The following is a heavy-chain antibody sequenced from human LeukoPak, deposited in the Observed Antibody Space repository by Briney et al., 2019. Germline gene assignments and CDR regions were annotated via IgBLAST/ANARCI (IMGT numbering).Heavy chain of an antibody. CDR3: AKADAPLLVGGYYFDY. CDR1: GYTFTSYY. Sequence: ASVKVSCKASGYTFTSYYMHWVRQAPGQGLEWMGIINPSGGSTSYAQKFQGRVTMTRDTSTSTVYMELSSLRSEDTAVYYCAKADAPLLVGGYYFDYWGQGTLVTVSS. CDR2: INPSGGST. D-gene: IGHD6-13*01. V-gene: IGHV1-46*01. J-gene: IGHJ4*02.